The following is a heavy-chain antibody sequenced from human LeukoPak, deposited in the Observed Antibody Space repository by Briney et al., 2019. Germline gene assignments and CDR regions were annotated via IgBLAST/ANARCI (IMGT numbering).Heavy chain of an antibody. J-gene: IGHJ4*02. Sequence: ASAKVSCKASGYTFTGYYMHWVRQAPGQGLEWMGWINPNSGGTNYAQKFQGRVTMTRDTSISTAYMELSRLRSDDTAVYYCAREWDSGSYGWFRYWGQGTLVTVSS. CDR1: GYTFTGYY. CDR3: AREWDSGSYGWFRY. V-gene: IGHV1-2*02. CDR2: INPNSGGT. D-gene: IGHD1-26*01.